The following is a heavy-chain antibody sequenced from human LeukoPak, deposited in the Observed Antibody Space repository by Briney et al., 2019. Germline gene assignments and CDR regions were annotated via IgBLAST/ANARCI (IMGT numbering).Heavy chain of an antibody. Sequence: HPGGSLRLSCAASGFTFSSYGMHWVRQAPGKGLEWVAVIWYDGSNKYYADSVKGRFTISRDNAKNSLYLQMNSLRAEDTAVYYCARDSVAYYYDSSGYSAYYFDYWGQGTLVTVSS. J-gene: IGHJ4*02. D-gene: IGHD3-22*01. CDR3: ARDSVAYYYDSSGYSAYYFDY. V-gene: IGHV3-33*01. CDR1: GFTFSSYG. CDR2: IWYDGSNK.